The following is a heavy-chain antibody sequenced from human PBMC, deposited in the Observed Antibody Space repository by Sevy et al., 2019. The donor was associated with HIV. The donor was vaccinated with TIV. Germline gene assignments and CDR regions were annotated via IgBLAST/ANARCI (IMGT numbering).Heavy chain of an antibody. V-gene: IGHV3-30-3*01. CDR3: ARDVSGGERLGQLSAYFDY. CDR2: ISFNGGNK. Sequence: GGSLRLSCAASGFPFTTYAVHWVRQAPGKGLEWLAVISFNGGNKFYADSGRGGFTSFRGNSENTMYMQMNSLRVEGTGMYYCARDVSGGERLGQLSAYFDYWGQGTLVTVSS. J-gene: IGHJ4*02. D-gene: IGHD3-16*02. CDR1: GFPFTTYA.